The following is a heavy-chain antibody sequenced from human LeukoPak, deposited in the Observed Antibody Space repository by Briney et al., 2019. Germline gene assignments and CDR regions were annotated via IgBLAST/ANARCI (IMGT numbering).Heavy chain of an antibody. Sequence: PGGSLRLSCAASGFTFSSYEMSWVRQAPGKGLEWVSYISSSGSTIYYADSVKGRFTISRDNAKNSLYLQMNSLRAEDTAVYYCARDRVVGVLTGYYYYGMDVWGQGTTVTVSS. V-gene: IGHV3-48*03. D-gene: IGHD1-26*01. CDR2: ISSSGSTI. CDR1: GFTFSSYE. CDR3: ARDRVVGVLTGYYYYGMDV. J-gene: IGHJ6*02.